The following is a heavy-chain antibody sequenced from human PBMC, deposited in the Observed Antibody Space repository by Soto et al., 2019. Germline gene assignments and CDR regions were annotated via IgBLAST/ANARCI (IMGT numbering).Heavy chain of an antibody. J-gene: IGHJ6*02. V-gene: IGHV3-30-3*01. Sequence: QVQLVESGGGVVQPGRSLRLSCAASGFTFSSYAMHWVRQAPGKGLEWVAVISYDGSNKYYADSVKGRFTISRDNSKNTLYLQMNSLRAEDTAVYYCARDHYGDAYGMDVWGQGTTVTVSS. CDR2: ISYDGSNK. CDR3: ARDHYGDAYGMDV. D-gene: IGHD4-17*01. CDR1: GFTFSSYA.